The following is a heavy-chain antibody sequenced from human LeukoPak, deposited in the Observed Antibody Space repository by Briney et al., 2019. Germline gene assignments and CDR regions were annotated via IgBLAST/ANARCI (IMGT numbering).Heavy chain of an antibody. CDR1: GFSLTTNGVG. D-gene: IGHD1-1*01. Sequence: SGHTLVNPTQTLTLTCTFSGFSLTTNGVGVAWIRQPPGKALEWLALIYWDDDKRYSPSLKSRLTITQDTSKNQVVLTMTNMDPVDTATYDCVHRLEGTGTTYVFDIWGQGTVVTVSS. CDR2: IYWDDDK. CDR3: VHRLEGTGTTYVFDI. V-gene: IGHV2-5*02. J-gene: IGHJ3*02.